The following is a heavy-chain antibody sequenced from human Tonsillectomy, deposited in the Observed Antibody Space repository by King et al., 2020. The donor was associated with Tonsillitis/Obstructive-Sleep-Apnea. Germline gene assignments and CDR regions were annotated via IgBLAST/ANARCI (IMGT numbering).Heavy chain of an antibody. CDR1: GYTFTDYY. CDR2: INPNSGGT. Sequence: VQLVESGAEVKKPGASVKVSCKASGYTFTDYYMHWVRQVPGQGLEWMGWINPNSGGTDSAQKFRGRVTMTRDTSISTAYMELSSLTSDDTAVYYCARGPRGYSYGSVDYWGQGTLVTVSS. D-gene: IGHD5-18*01. V-gene: IGHV1-2*02. J-gene: IGHJ4*02. CDR3: ARGPRGYSYGSVDY.